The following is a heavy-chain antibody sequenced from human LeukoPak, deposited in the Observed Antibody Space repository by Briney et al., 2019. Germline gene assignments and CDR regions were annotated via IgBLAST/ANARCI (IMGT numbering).Heavy chain of an antibody. D-gene: IGHD3-22*01. J-gene: IGHJ4*02. V-gene: IGHV4-4*02. CDR1: GDSINSLDL. CDR2: MYLSGTT. CDR3: AGLVGRYSSGLYYYYFDY. Sequence: SGTLSLTCTVSGDSINSLDLWSWVRQPPGKGLEWIGEMYLSGTTHSNPSVKSRVTISIDKSKNRFFLNLSSVTAADTAVYYCAGLVGRYSSGLYYYYFDYWGQGTLVTVSS.